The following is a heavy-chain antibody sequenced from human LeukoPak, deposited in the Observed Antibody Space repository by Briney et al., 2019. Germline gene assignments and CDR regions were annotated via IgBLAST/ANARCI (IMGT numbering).Heavy chain of an antibody. CDR1: GGSISSGSYY. CDR2: IYNSGST. J-gene: IGHJ4*02. V-gene: IGHV4-61*02. D-gene: IGHD3-22*01. CDR3: AREISDYYDSSGYVDY. Sequence: SQTLSLTCTVSGGSISSGSYYWSWIRQPAGKGLEWIGRIYNSGSTNYNPSLKSRVTISVDTSKNQFSLTLSSVTAADTAVYYCAREISDYYDSSGYVDYWGQGTLVTVSS.